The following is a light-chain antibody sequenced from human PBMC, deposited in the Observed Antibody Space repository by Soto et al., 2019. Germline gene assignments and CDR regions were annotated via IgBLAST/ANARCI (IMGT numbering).Light chain of an antibody. CDR3: QQYYKWPPEM. V-gene: IGKV3-15*01. CDR2: GAS. CDR1: QSVGDN. Sequence: EIVVTQSPATLSVSPGERATLSCRASQSVGDNLAWYQQKPGQAPKLLIYGASTRATGIPARFSGSGSATEFILTISSLQSEDFGVYYCQQYYKWPPEMIGHGTKVEIK. J-gene: IGKJ1*01.